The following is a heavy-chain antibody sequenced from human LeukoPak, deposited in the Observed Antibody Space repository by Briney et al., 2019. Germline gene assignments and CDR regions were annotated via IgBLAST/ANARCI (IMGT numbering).Heavy chain of an antibody. CDR1: GFTFSHYA. D-gene: IGHD2-15*01. Sequence: GGSLRLSCAASGFTFSHYAMSWVRQAPGKGLEWVSAISGSGGSTYYADSVKGRFTISRDNSKNTLYLQMNSLKTEDTAAYYCTTEGGWSFYFDYWGQGTLVTVSS. V-gene: IGHV3-23*01. CDR3: TTEGGWSFYFDY. J-gene: IGHJ4*02. CDR2: ISGSGGST.